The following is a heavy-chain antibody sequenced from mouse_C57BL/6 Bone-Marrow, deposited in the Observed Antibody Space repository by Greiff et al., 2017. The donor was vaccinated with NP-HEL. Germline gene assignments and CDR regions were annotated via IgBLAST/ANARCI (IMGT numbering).Heavy chain of an antibody. J-gene: IGHJ3*01. CDR1: GYTFTDYY. CDR3: ARPVVGD. V-gene: IGHV1-26*01. D-gene: IGHD1-1*01. CDR2: INPNNGGT. Sequence: VQLQQSGPELVKPGASVKISCKASGYTFTDYYMNWVKQSHGKSLEWIGDINPNNGGTSYNQKFKGKATLTVDKSSSTAYMELRSLTSEDSAVYYCARPVVGDWGQGTLVTVSA.